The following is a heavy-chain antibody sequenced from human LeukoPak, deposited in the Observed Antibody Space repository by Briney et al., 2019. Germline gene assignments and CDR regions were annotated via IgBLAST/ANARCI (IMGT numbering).Heavy chain of an antibody. Sequence: GRSLTPSCPASAPTFSSHSMNWVRPPPGKGLEWVSSISSSSSYINYTDSVKGRFTTSTHHAKHSLYMQTTSLTGKHTAMTLCVGDYYGSGSRDAAPSSQRTLATVSS. CDR2: ISSSSSYI. CDR3: VGDYYGSGSRDAAP. CDR1: APTFSSHS. D-gene: IGHD3-10*01. V-gene: IGHV3-21*01. J-gene: IGHJ5*02.